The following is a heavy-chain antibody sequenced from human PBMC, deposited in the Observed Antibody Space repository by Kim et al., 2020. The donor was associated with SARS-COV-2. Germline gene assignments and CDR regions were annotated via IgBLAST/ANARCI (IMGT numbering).Heavy chain of an antibody. D-gene: IGHD3-10*01. CDR3: SSDCYGAVDL. V-gene: IGHV3-48*02. Sequence: TVYYADSVKGRSTISRDNAMNSLYLQMNSLRDEDTAVYYCSSDCYGAVDLWGQGTLVTVSS. J-gene: IGHJ5*02. CDR2: TV.